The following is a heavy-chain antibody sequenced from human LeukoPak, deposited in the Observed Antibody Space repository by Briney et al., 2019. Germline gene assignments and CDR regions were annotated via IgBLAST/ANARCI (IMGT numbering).Heavy chain of an antibody. J-gene: IGHJ4*02. CDR2: ISSRSGTI. CDR3: ARPTNWWGYFDY. D-gene: IGHD2-8*02. CDR1: GFTFSSVS. V-gene: IGHV3-48*02. Sequence: GGSLRLSCAASGFTFSSVSMNWVRQAPGKGLEWVSYISSRSGTIYYADSVKGRFTISRDNAKNSLYLQMNSLRDEDTAVYYCARPTNWWGYFDYWGQGTLVTVSS.